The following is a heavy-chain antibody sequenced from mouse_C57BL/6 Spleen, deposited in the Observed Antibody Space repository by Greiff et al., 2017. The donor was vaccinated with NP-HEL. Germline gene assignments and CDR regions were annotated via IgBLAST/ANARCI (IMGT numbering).Heavy chain of an antibody. CDR1: GYSFTGYF. CDR2: INPYNGDT. J-gene: IGHJ3*01. CDR3: AKANWDVDWVAY. V-gene: IGHV1-20*01. D-gene: IGHD4-1*01. Sequence: VQLQQSGPELVKPGDSVKISCKASGYSFTGYFMNWVMQSHGKSLEWIGRINPYNGDTFYNQKFKGKATLTVDKSSSTAHMELRSLTSEDSAVYYCAKANWDVDWVAYWGQGTLVTVSA.